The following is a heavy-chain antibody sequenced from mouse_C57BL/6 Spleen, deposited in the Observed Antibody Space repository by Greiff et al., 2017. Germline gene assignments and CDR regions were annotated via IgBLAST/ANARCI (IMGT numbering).Heavy chain of an antibody. CDR3: ARLWGYYCDC. CDR2: ISSCSSTI. Sequence: EVMLVESGGGLVKPGGSLKLSCAASGFTFSDYGMHWVRQAPEKGLEWIAYISSCSSTIYYADTVKGRFTISRDNAKNTLFLQMISMRSDDTVMYYCARLWGYYCDCWGKGTTLTVSS. J-gene: IGHJ2*01. V-gene: IGHV5-17*01. CDR1: GFTFSDYG. D-gene: IGHD3-1*01.